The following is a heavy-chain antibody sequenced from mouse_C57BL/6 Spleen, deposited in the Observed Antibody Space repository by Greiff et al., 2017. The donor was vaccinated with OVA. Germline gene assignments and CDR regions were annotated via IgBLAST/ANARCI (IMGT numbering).Heavy chain of an antibody. Sequence: VQLQQSGAELVRPGASVTLSCKASGYTFTDYEMHWVKQTPVHGLEWIGAIDPETGGTAYNQKFKGKAILTADKSSSTAYMELRSLTSEDSAVYYCTRTRDYDGFAYWGQGTLVTVSA. D-gene: IGHD2-4*01. CDR2: IDPETGGT. CDR1: GYTFTDYE. J-gene: IGHJ3*01. V-gene: IGHV1-15*01. CDR3: TRTRDYDGFAY.